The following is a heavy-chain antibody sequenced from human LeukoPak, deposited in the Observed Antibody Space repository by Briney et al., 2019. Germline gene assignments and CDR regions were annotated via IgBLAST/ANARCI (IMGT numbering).Heavy chain of an antibody. V-gene: IGHV3-23*01. Sequence: PGGSLRLSCAAPGFTFSSYAMSWVRQAPGKGLEWVSAISGSGGSTYYADTVKGRFTISRDNSKNTLYLQMNSLRAEDTAVYYCAKMDCSSTSCSNAFDIWGQGTMVTVSS. CDR1: GFTFSSYA. CDR3: AKMDCSSTSCSNAFDI. J-gene: IGHJ3*02. CDR2: ISGSGGST. D-gene: IGHD2-2*01.